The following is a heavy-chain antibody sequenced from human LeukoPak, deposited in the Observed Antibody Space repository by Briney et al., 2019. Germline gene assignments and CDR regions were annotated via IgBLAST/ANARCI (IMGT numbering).Heavy chain of an antibody. D-gene: IGHD2-15*01. Sequence: ASVKVSCKASGYTFTSYDINWVRQATGQGLEWMGWMNPNSGNTGYAQKFQGRVTITRNTSISTAYMELSSLRSEDTAVYYCARGPGDCSGGSCYYYYYYMDVWGKGTTVTVSS. V-gene: IGHV1-8*03. J-gene: IGHJ6*03. CDR3: ARGPGDCSGGSCYYYYYYMDV. CDR1: GYTFTSYD. CDR2: MNPNSGNT.